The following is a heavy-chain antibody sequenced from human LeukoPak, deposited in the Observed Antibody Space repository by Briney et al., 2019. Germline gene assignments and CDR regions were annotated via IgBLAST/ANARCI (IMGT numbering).Heavy chain of an antibody. Sequence: GASVKVSCNASGGTFSSYAMSWVRQAPGQGLEWMGGIIPIFGTANYAQKFQGRVTITADESTSTAYMELSSLRSEDTAVYYCARDIVVVSGPDYYYYYGMDVWGQGTTVTVSS. CDR3: ARDIVVVSGPDYYYYYGMDV. CDR1: GGTFSSYA. J-gene: IGHJ6*02. V-gene: IGHV1-69*13. D-gene: IGHD2-21*01. CDR2: IIPIFGTA.